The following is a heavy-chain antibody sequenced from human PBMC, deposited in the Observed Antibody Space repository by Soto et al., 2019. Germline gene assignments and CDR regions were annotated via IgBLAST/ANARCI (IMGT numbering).Heavy chain of an antibody. Sequence: GGSLRLSCAASGFRFSNVLMRWVRQAPGKALEWVGRIKSKSDGGIPDYAAPVDGRFTMSRDDSRNVLYLQMTSLIIDDTAVYYCSTGPVTQNYFWYDFDVWGQGPSVTVSS. CDR3: STGPVTQNYFWYDFDV. D-gene: IGHD3-3*01. CDR2: IKSKSDGGIP. J-gene: IGHJ6*02. V-gene: IGHV3-15*01. CDR1: GFRFSNVL.